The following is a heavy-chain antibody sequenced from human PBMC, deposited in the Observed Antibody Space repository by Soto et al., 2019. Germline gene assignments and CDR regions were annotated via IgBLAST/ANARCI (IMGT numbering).Heavy chain of an antibody. V-gene: IGHV1-18*01. J-gene: IGHJ6*02. D-gene: IGHD6-13*01. CDR1: GYTFTSYG. CDR2: ISVYNCNT. CDR3: AMSRIAAAGRALGAYYYYGMDV. Sequence: ASVKVSRKASGYTFTSYGISWVRQAPGQGLEWMGWISVYNCNTNYAQKFQGRVTMTTDTSTSTAYMELRSLRSDDTAVYYCAMSRIAAAGRALGAYYYYGMDVWGQGTTVTVSS.